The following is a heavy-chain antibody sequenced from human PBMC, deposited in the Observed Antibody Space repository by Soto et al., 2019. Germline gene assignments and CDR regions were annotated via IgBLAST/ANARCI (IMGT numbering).Heavy chain of an antibody. CDR1: GYTFTSYG. J-gene: IGHJ6*02. Sequence: GASVKVSCKASGYTFTSYGISWVRQAPGQGLEWMGWISAYNGNTNYAQKLQGRVTMTTDTSTSTAYMELRSLRSDDTAVYYCARFRFVVVPAVYGMDVWGQGTTVTVSS. D-gene: IGHD2-2*01. CDR2: ISAYNGNT. V-gene: IGHV1-18*01. CDR3: ARFRFVVVPAVYGMDV.